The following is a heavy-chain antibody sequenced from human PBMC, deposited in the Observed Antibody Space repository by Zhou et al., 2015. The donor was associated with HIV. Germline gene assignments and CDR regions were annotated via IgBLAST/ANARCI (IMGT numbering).Heavy chain of an antibody. CDR1: GGSFSSFS. CDR3: VREALEGNRWGPRRERGEWYFDL. CDR2: IIPILGIT. J-gene: IGHJ2*01. Sequence: QVQLVQSGTEVKKPGSSVTVSCKPSGGSFSSFSFSWVRQAPGQGLEWMGRIIPILGITDYAQRFQDRLTITADTSTTTSSMDLTRLISDDTAIYYCVREALEGNRWGPRRERGEWYFDLWGRGTLVAVSS. D-gene: IGHD3-16*01. V-gene: IGHV1-69*08.